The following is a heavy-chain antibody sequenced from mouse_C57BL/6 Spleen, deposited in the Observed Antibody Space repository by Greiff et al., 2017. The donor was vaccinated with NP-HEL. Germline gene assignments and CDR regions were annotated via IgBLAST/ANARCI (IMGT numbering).Heavy chain of an antibody. V-gene: IGHV1-7*01. CDR2: INPSSRYT. J-gene: IGHJ3*01. Sequence: VQLQQSGAELAKPGASVKLSCKASGYTFTSYWMHWVKQRPGQGLEWIGYINPSSRYTKYNQKFKDKATLTADKSASTAYMKLSSHTYEDSAVYYCARNYYGNWFAYWGQGTLVTVSA. CDR3: ARNYYGNWFAY. CDR1: GYTFTSYW. D-gene: IGHD2-1*01.